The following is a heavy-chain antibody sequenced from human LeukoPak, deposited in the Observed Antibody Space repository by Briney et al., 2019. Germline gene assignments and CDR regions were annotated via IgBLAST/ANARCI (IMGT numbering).Heavy chain of an antibody. V-gene: IGHV4-4*07. CDR1: GCSISSYY. CDR2: IYTSGST. CDR3: ARDLLSSSGWYYFDY. J-gene: IGHJ4*02. Sequence: SETLSLTCTVSGCSISSYYWSWIRQPAGKGLEWIGRIYTSGSTNYNPSLKSRVTISVDKSKNQFSLKLSSVTAADTAVYYCARDLLSSSGWYYFDYWGQGTLVTVSS. D-gene: IGHD6-19*01.